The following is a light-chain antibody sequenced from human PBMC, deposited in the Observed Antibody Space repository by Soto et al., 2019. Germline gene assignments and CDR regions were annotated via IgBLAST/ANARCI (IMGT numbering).Light chain of an antibody. CDR1: SSDVGGYDY. CDR2: EVS. Sequence: QSALTQPASVSGSPGQSITISCTGTSSDVGGYDYVSWYQLHPGKAPKLMVFEVSNRPSGVFYRFSSSKSGNTAYLTISGLQHEEQADYFCSSYSIRTAYLFGTGTKVTV. J-gene: IGLJ1*01. CDR3: SSYSIRTAYL. V-gene: IGLV2-14*01.